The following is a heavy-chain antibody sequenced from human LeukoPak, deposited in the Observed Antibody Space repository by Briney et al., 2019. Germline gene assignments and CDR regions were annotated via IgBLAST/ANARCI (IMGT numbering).Heavy chain of an antibody. J-gene: IGHJ4*02. Sequence: PSETLSLTCTVSGGSIISRSYYWGWIRQPPGKGLEWIGSIYYSGNTYYNPSLKSRVTISVDTSKNQFSLKLSSVTAADTAVYYCIYDYIWGSYPTWYFDYWGQGTLVTVPS. V-gene: IGHV4-39*01. CDR2: IYYSGNT. CDR1: GGSIISRSYY. D-gene: IGHD3-16*02. CDR3: IYDYIWGSYPTWYFDY.